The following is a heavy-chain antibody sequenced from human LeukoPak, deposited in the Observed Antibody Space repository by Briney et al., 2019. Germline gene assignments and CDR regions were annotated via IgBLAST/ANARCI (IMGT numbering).Heavy chain of an antibody. CDR2: IYHSGST. D-gene: IGHD3-10*01. CDR3: ASDYYGSGSFDY. V-gene: IGHV4-30-2*01. CDR1: GVSISSGGYS. J-gene: IGHJ4*02. Sequence: SETLSLTCAVSGVSISSGGYSWSWIRQPPGKGLEWIGYIYHSGSTYYNPSLKSRVTISVDRSKNQFSLKLSSVTAADTAVYYCASDYYGSGSFDYWGQGTLVTVSS.